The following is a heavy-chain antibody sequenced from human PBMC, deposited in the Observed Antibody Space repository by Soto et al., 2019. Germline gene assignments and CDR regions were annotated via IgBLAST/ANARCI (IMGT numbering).Heavy chain of an antibody. CDR3: ARRAVAGNRSFDY. CDR1: GYTFTSYD. Sequence: QVQLVQSGAEVKKPGASVKVSCKASGYTFTSYDINWVRQATGQGLEWMGWMNPKSANTGYAQKFKGRVTMTRNTSITTAYMELSSLRSEDTAVYYCARRAVAGNRSFDYWGQGTLVTVSS. D-gene: IGHD6-19*01. J-gene: IGHJ4*02. V-gene: IGHV1-8*01. CDR2: MNPKSANT.